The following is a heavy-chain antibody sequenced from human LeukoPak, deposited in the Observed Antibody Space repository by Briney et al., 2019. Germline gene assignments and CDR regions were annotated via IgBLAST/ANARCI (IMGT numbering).Heavy chain of an antibody. D-gene: IGHD6-19*01. CDR2: IYYTGST. V-gene: IGHV4-39*07. CDR3: ARGGEQWLVREAHYYYYIDV. CDR1: GGSISSYY. Sequence: SETLSLTCTVSGGSISSYYWSWIRQPPGKGLDWIGTIYYTGSTYYNPSLKSRVTISVDTSENQFSLKLSSVTAADTAVYYCARGGEQWLVREAHYYYYIDVWGKGTTVTVSS. J-gene: IGHJ6*03.